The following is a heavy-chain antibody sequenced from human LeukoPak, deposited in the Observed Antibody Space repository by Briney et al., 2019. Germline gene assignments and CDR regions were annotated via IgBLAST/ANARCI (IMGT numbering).Heavy chain of an antibody. J-gene: IGHJ4*02. CDR3: ARENSGSYREFDY. CDR1: GGSISSYY. Sequence: TSETLSLTCTVSGGSISSYYWTWIRQPAGKGLEWIGRIYPSGSTNYNPSLKSRVTMSVDTSKNQFSLELSSVTAADTAVYYCARENSGSYREFDYWGQGTLVTVSS. CDR2: IYPSGST. D-gene: IGHD1-26*01. V-gene: IGHV4-4*07.